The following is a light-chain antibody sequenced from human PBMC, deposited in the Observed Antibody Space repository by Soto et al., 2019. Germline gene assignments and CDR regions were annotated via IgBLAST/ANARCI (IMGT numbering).Light chain of an antibody. Sequence: EIVLIQSPATLSLSPGERATLSCRASQSVGSYLAWYQHKPGQAPRLLISDASNRATGIPAGFSGSGSETDFTLTISSLEPEDSAVYYCQQRSNWPSLTFGGGTKVDI. J-gene: IGKJ4*01. CDR2: DAS. CDR3: QQRSNWPSLT. V-gene: IGKV3-11*01. CDR1: QSVGSY.